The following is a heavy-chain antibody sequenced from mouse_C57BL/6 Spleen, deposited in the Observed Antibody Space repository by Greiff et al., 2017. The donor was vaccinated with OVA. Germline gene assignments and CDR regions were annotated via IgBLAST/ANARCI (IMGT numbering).Heavy chain of an antibody. Sequence: EVHLVESGGGLVKPGGSLKLSCAASGFTFSSYAMSWVRQTPEKRLEWVATISDGGSYTYYPDNVKGRFTISRDNAKNNLYLQMSHLKSEDTAMYYCARDRFYSNYTMDYWGQGTSVTVSS. CDR1: GFTFSSYA. CDR2: ISDGGSYT. D-gene: IGHD2-5*01. J-gene: IGHJ4*01. CDR3: ARDRFYSNYTMDY. V-gene: IGHV5-4*01.